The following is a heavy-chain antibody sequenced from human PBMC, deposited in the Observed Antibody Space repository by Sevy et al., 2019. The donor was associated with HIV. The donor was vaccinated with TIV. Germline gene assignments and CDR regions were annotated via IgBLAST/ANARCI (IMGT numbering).Heavy chain of an antibody. CDR2: INHSGST. CDR1: GGSFSGYY. J-gene: IGHJ6*02. CDR3: ARAQVVPAAIFSGGYGMDV. V-gene: IGHV4-34*01. D-gene: IGHD2-2*01. Sequence: AESLSLTCAVYGGSFSGYYWSWIRQPPGKGLEWIGEINHSGSTNYNPSLKSRVTISVDTSKNQFSLKLSSVTAADTAEYHCARAQVVPAAIFSGGYGMDVWGQGTLVLVSS.